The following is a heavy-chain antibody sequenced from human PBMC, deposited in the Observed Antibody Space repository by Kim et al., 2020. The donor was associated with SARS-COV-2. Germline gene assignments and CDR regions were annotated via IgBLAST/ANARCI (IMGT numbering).Heavy chain of an antibody. D-gene: IGHD3-10*01. Sequence: SVKVSCKASGGTFSSYAISWVRQAPGQGLEWMGGIIPIFGTANYAQKFQGRVTITADESTSTSYMELSSLRSEDTAVYYCASRAWKRRFGELLSAASYGMDVWGQGTTVTVSS. CDR1: GGTFSSYA. CDR2: IIPIFGTA. V-gene: IGHV1-69*13. CDR3: ASRAWKRRFGELLSAASYGMDV. J-gene: IGHJ6*02.